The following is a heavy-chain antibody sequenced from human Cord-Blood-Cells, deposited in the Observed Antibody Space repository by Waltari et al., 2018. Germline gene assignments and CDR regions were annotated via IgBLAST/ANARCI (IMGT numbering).Heavy chain of an antibody. CDR3: ARVIAAAGLWYFDL. CDR2: IYYSGST. Sequence: QVQLQESGPGLVKPSETLSLTCTVSGGSISSHYWSWIRQPPGKGLEWIGYIYYSGSTNHNPSLKSRVTISVDTSKNQFSLKLSSVTAADTAVYYCARVIAAAGLWYFDLWGRDTLVTVSS. D-gene: IGHD6-13*01. V-gene: IGHV4-59*11. J-gene: IGHJ2*01. CDR1: GGSISSHY.